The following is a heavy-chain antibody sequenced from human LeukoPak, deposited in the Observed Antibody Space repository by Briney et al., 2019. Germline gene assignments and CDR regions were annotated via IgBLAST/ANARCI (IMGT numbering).Heavy chain of an antibody. CDR3: ARGLPWNWFDY. J-gene: IGHJ5*01. V-gene: IGHV3-23*01. CDR2: ISGSGGST. Sequence: GGSLRLSCAASGFTFSSYAMSWVRQAPGKGLEWVSAISGSGGSTYYADSVKGRFTISRDSAKNSLYLQMNSLRAEDTALYYCARGLPWNWFDYWGQGTLVTVSS. CDR1: GFTFSSYA.